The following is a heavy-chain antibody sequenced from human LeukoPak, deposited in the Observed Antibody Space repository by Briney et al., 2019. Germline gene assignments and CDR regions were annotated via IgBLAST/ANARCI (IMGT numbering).Heavy chain of an antibody. CDR3: ARETPNETPIFDY. D-gene: IGHD1-1*01. CDR1: GFPFSSYS. CDR2: ISSSSTI. V-gene: IGHV3-48*04. J-gene: IGHJ4*02. Sequence: GGSLRLSCAASGFPFSSYSMNWVRQAPGKGLEWVSYISSSSTIYYADSVKGRFTISRDNAKNSLYLQMNSLRAEDTAVYYCARETPNETPIFDYWGQGTLVTVSS.